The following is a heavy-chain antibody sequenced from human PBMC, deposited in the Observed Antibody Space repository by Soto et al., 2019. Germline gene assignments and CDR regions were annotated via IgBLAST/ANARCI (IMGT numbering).Heavy chain of an antibody. V-gene: IGHV4-34*01. D-gene: IGHD2-2*02. CDR3: ARILLPIPQGYYYYYYMDV. Sequence: SETLSLTCAVYGGSFSGYYWSWIRQPPGKGLEWIGEINHSGSTNYNPSLKSRVTISVDTSKNQFSLKLSSVTAADTAVYYCARILLPIPQGYYYYYYMDVWGKGTTVTVSS. J-gene: IGHJ6*03. CDR1: GGSFSGYY. CDR2: INHSGST.